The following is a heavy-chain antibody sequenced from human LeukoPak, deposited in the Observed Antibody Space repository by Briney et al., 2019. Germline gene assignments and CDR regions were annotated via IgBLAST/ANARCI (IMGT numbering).Heavy chain of an antibody. J-gene: IGHJ5*02. CDR1: GYTFTSYA. V-gene: IGHV1-3*01. CDR3: ARVRWFGELNWFDP. Sequence: VASVKVSCKASGYTFTSYAIHWVRQAPGQRLEWMGWINAGNGNTKYSQKFQGRVTITRDTSASTAYMELSSLRSEDTAVYYCARVRWFGELNWFDPWGQGTLVTVSS. D-gene: IGHD3-10*01. CDR2: INAGNGNT.